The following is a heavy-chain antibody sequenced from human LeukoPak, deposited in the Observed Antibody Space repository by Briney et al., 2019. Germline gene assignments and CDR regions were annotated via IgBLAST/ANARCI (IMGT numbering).Heavy chain of an antibody. CDR1: GGSISSSSYY. CDR3: ARASIAAAGKVDY. J-gene: IGHJ4*02. V-gene: IGHV4-61*02. D-gene: IGHD6-13*01. Sequence: SETLSLTCTVSGGSISSSSYYWGWIRQPAGKGLEWIGRIYTSGSTNYNPSLKSRVTISVDTSKNQFSLKLSSVTAADTAVYYCARASIAAAGKVDYWGQGTLVTVSS. CDR2: IYTSGST.